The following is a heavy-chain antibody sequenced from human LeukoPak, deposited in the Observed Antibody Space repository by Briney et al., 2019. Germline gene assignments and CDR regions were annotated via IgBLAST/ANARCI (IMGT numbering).Heavy chain of an antibody. J-gene: IGHJ5*02. CDR3: AREGAYRSGWSNWFDP. V-gene: IGHV3-30*04. CDR1: GFTSSSYA. D-gene: IGHD6-19*01. Sequence: GASLRLSCAASGFTSSSYAMHRVRQAPAKELEWVAVISYDGSNKYYADSVKGRFTISRDNSKNTLYLQMNSLRAEDTAVYYCAREGAYRSGWSNWFDPWGQGTLVTVSS. CDR2: ISYDGSNK.